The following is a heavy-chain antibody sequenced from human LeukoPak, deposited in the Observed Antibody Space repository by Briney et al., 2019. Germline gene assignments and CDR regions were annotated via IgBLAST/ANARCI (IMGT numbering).Heavy chain of an antibody. J-gene: IGHJ4*02. V-gene: IGHV1-69*01. CDR2: IIPIFGTA. CDR1: GGTFSSYA. Sequence: GASVKVSCKASGGTFSSYAISWVRQAPGQGLEWMGGIIPIFGTANYAQKFQGRVTITADESTSTAYMELSSLRSEDTAVYYCARSEPKRNHPIDYWGQGTLVTVSS. CDR3: ARSEPKRNHPIDY. D-gene: IGHD1-26*01.